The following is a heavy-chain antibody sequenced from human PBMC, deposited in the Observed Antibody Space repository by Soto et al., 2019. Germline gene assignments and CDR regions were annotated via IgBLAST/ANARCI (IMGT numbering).Heavy chain of an antibody. Sequence: GGSLRLSCAASGFTVSSNYMSWVRQAPGKGLEWVSVIYSGGSTYYADSVKGRFTISRHNSKNTLYLQMNSLRAEDTAVYYCARERVYYYGSGSFRDAFDIWGQGTMVTVSS. CDR3: ARERVYYYGSGSFRDAFDI. V-gene: IGHV3-53*04. CDR2: IYSGGST. J-gene: IGHJ3*02. D-gene: IGHD3-10*01. CDR1: GFTVSSNY.